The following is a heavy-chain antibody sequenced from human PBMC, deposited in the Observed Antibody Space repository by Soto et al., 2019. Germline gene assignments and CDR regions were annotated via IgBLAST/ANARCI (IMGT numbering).Heavy chain of an antibody. Sequence: ASVKVSCKASGYTFTYYAMHWVRQAPGQRLEWMGWTNAGNGNTQYSQKFQGRVTITRDTSANTAYMELSSLRSEDTAVYYCAREEYYYDSSGYYPLYGMDVWGQGTTVTVSS. J-gene: IGHJ6*02. CDR1: GYTFTYYA. D-gene: IGHD3-22*01. V-gene: IGHV1-3*01. CDR3: AREEYYYDSSGYYPLYGMDV. CDR2: TNAGNGNT.